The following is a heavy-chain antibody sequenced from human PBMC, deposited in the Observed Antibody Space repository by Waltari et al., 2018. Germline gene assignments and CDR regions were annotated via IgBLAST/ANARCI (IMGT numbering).Heavy chain of an antibody. J-gene: IGHJ4*02. Sequence: QVQLVQSGAEVKKPGASVKVSCKASGYTFTGYYMHWVRQAPGQGLEWMGRINPNSGGTNYSQKFQGRVTMTRDTSISTAYMELSRLRSDDTAVYYCARDAPITSGTLNYWGQGTLVTVSS. CDR1: GYTFTGYY. CDR3: ARDAPITSGTLNY. V-gene: IGHV1-2*06. CDR2: INPNSGGT. D-gene: IGHD3-16*01.